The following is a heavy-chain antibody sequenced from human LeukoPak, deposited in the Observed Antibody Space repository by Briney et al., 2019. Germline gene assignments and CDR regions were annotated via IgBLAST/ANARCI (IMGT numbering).Heavy chain of an antibody. CDR2: INPNSGVT. Sequence: ASVKVSFKASGYTFTAYYMHWVRQAPGQGLEWMGWINPNSGVTNYAQNFQGRVALTRDTSISTAYMELSSLRSDDTAVYYCARGIAARRIDPWGQGTLVTVSS. CDR1: GYTFTAYY. V-gene: IGHV1-2*02. D-gene: IGHD6-6*01. CDR3: ARGIAARRIDP. J-gene: IGHJ5*02.